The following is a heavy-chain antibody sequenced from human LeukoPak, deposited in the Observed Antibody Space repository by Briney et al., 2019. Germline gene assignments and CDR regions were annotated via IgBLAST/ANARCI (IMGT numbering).Heavy chain of an antibody. J-gene: IGHJ6*03. Sequence: GASVRVSCKAAGYTVTCYDMHWVGQAPGQGGGGRGCINPNSGGTNYAQTFQGRVTMTRDTSISTAYMEPSRLRSDDTAVYYCARPLGVGAPPNMDVWGKGTTVTVSS. CDR1: GYTVTCYD. D-gene: IGHD1-26*01. CDR3: ARPLGVGAPPNMDV. V-gene: IGHV1-2*02. CDR2: INPNSGGT.